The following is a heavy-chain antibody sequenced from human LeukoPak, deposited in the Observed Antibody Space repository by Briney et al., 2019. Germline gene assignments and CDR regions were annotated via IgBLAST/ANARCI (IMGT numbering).Heavy chain of an antibody. CDR2: ISSSGSTI. CDR3: AELGITMIGGV. CDR1: GFTFGDYA. D-gene: IGHD3-10*02. Sequence: PGRSLRLSCRASGFTFGDYAMSWVRQAPGKGLEWVSYISSSGSTIYYADSVKGRFTISRDNAKNSLYLQMNSLRAEDTAVYYCAELGITMIGGVWGKGTTVTISS. J-gene: IGHJ6*04. V-gene: IGHV3-48*03.